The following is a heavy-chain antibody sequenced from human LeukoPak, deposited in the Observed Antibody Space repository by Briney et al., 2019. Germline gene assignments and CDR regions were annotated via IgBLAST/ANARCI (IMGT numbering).Heavy chain of an antibody. CDR1: GGSISSYY. CDR3: AREVRANYYYVDV. V-gene: IGHV4-59*12. D-gene: IGHD4/OR15-4a*01. J-gene: IGHJ6*03. CDR2: IYYSGST. Sequence: PAETLSLTCTVSGGSISSYYWSWIRQPPGKGLEWIGYIYYSGSTNYNPSLKSRVTISVDTSKNQFSLKLSSVTAADTAVYYCAREVRANYYYVDVWGKGTTVTVSS.